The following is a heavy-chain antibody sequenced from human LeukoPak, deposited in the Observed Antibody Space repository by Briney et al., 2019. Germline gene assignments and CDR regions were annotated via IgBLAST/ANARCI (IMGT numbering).Heavy chain of an antibody. CDR2: INPNGGGT. CDR3: ARGGGIALAGTRFDF. J-gene: IGHJ4*02. CDR1: GYTCTGYY. D-gene: IGHD6-13*01. V-gene: IGHV1-2*02. Sequence: ASVKVSCKASGYTCTGYYMHWVRQAPGQGLEWMGWINPNGGGTTYAQKFQARVTMARDTSITTVHMELSSLRSDDTAVYYCARGGGIALAGTRFDFWGRGTLVTVSS.